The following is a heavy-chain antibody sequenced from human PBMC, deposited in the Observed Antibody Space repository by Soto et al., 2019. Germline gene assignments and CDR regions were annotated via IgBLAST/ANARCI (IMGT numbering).Heavy chain of an antibody. CDR1: GFSVGSNY. CDR2: LYSGGST. CDR3: AVRLGRYSGEFDY. J-gene: IGHJ4*01. V-gene: IGHV3-53*02. Sequence: EVQLVETGGGLIQPGGSLRLSCAASGFSVGSNYMNWVRQAPGKGLEWLSVLYSGGSTYYADSVKGRFTISRDNSKNTLYLQMNSLIAEDTAVYYRAVRLGRYSGEFDYWGLGTLVTVSS. D-gene: IGHD5-12*01.